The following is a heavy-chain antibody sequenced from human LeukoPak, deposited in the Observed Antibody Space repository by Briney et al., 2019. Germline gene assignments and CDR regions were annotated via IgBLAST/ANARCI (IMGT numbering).Heavy chain of an antibody. CDR3: TRGGRPNTMTARLDY. D-gene: IGHD3-22*01. CDR2: IYHSGST. Sequence: SETLSLTCAVSGGSISSSNWWSWVRQPPGKGLEWIGEIYHSGSTNYNPSLKSRVTISVDKSKNQFSLKLSSVTAADTAVYYCTRGGRPNTMTARLDYWGQGTLVTVSS. V-gene: IGHV4-4*02. J-gene: IGHJ4*02. CDR1: GGSISSSNW.